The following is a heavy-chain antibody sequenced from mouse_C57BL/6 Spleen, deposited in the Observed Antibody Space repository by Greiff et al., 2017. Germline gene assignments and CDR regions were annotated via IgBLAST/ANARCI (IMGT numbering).Heavy chain of an antibody. D-gene: IGHD1-1*01. J-gene: IGHJ4*01. Sequence: VKLQESGPGLVQPSQSLSITCTVSGFSLTSYGVHWVRQSPGKGLEWLGVIWSGGSTDYNAAFISRLSISKDNSKSQVFFKMNSLQADDTAIYYCARGFITTVVAHYYAMDYWGQGTSVTVSS. CDR2: IWSGGST. CDR1: GFSLTSYG. CDR3: ARGFITTVVAHYYAMDY. V-gene: IGHV2-2*01.